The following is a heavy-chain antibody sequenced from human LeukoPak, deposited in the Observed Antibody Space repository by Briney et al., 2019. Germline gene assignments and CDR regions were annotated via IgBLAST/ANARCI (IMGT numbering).Heavy chain of an antibody. J-gene: IGHJ4*02. V-gene: IGHV3-30*18. CDR1: GFTFSSYG. CDR3: AKDNVEMATGYDY. CDR2: ISYDGSNK. D-gene: IGHD5-24*01. Sequence: GGSLRLSCAASGFTFSSYGMHWVRQAPGKGLEWVAVISYDGSNKYYADSVKGRFTISRDNSKNTLYLQMNSLRAEDTAVYYCAKDNVEMATGYDYWGQGTLVTVSS.